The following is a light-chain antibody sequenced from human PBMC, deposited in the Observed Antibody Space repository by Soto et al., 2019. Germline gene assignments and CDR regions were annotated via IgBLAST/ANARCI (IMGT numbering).Light chain of an antibody. J-gene: IGLJ1*01. CDR2: KNN. V-gene: IGLV1-47*01. CDR1: SYNVGKNL. Sequence: QSVLTQPPSASGTPGQRVTISCSGGSYNVGKNLVYWYQQRPGTAPKLIIFKNNQRPSGVPDRFSGSNSGSSASLAISGLRSEDEAEYYCSSYTNINTRACVFGTGTKLTVL. CDR3: SSYTNINTRACV.